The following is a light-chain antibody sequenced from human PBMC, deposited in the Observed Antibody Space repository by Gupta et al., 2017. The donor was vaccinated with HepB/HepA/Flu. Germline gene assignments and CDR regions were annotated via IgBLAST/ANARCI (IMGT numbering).Light chain of an antibody. J-gene: IGKJ3*01. CDR3: QHKNNWPPT. Sequence: VIPQSQATVSGSPGERVALSCRASQCVGINLAWFQQTPGQSPRLLISAASTRATGFPATFSGSGSGTEFTLTISGRQSEEFAVYSCQHKNNWPPTFGHATKVDIK. CDR1: QCVGIN. V-gene: IGKV3-15*01. CDR2: AAS.